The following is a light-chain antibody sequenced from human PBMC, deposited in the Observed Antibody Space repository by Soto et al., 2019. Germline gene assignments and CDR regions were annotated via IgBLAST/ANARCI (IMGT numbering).Light chain of an antibody. CDR3: QQYITYPYA. Sequence: DIQMTQSPSTLSASVGDRVTITCRASQSTSTWLAWYQQRPGKTPKLLISEASKLESGVPSRFSGSGSGTEFTLTIRRLQPDDFATYYCQQYITYPYACGQVTKVEIK. V-gene: IGKV1-5*03. CDR1: QSTSTW. J-gene: IGKJ1*01. CDR2: EAS.